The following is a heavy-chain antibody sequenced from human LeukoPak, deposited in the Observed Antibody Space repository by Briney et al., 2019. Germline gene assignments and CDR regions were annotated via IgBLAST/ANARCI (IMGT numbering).Heavy chain of an antibody. J-gene: IGHJ4*02. D-gene: IGHD3/OR15-3a*01. Sequence: GGSLRLSCEVSGITLSNYGVSWVRQAPGKGPEWVAGISDSGGSTHYADSVKGRFTISRDNPKNTLYLQMNSLRAEDTAVYFCAKRGVVIRVILVGFHKAAYYFESWGQGALVTVSS. CDR2: ISDSGGST. V-gene: IGHV3-23*01. CDR1: GITLSNYG. CDR3: AKRGVVIRVILVGFHKAAYYFES.